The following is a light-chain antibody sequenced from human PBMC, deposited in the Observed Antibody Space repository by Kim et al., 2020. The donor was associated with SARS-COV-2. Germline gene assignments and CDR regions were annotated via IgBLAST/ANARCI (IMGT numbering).Light chain of an antibody. CDR3: LQHNTYPRT. CDR2: GAS. CDR1: QDIGND. J-gene: IGKJ5*01. V-gene: IGKV1-17*01. Sequence: DIQMTQSPSSLSASVGDRVTITCRASQDIGNDLGWYQQNPGRAPKRLIYGASNLQSGVPSRFSGSGSGTEFTLTINSLQPEDFATYFCLQHNTYPRTFGQGTRLEIK.